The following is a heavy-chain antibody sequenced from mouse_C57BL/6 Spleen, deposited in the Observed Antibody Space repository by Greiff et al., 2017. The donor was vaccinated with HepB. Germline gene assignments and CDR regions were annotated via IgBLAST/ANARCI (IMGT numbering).Heavy chain of an antibody. J-gene: IGHJ3*01. Sequence: QVQLQQSGAELVRPGASVTLSCKASGYTFTDYEMHWVKQTPVHGLEWIGAIDPETGGTAYNQKFKGKAILTADKSSSTAYMELRSLTSEDSAVYYCTRGLGRRGFAYWGQGTLVTVSA. V-gene: IGHV1-15*01. D-gene: IGHD4-1*01. CDR2: IDPETGGT. CDR1: GYTFTDYE. CDR3: TRGLGRRGFAY.